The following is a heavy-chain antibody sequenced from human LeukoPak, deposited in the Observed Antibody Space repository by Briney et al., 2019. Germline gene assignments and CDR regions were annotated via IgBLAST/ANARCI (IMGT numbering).Heavy chain of an antibody. J-gene: IGHJ4*02. Sequence: GGSLRLSCAASGFTFRTYAMSWVRQAPGKGLEWVSGISDSGDGTYYAESVKGRFTISRDNSKNTVFLQMNSLRADDTAKYYCAKDKAPGSWHTPSGFWGQGTLVTVSS. D-gene: IGHD6-13*01. CDR2: ISDSGDGT. V-gene: IGHV3-23*01. CDR3: AKDKAPGSWHTPSGF. CDR1: GFTFRTYA.